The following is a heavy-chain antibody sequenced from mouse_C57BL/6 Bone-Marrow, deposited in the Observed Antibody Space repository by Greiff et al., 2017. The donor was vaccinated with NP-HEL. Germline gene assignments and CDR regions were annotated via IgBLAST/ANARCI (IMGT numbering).Heavy chain of an antibody. CDR2: IYPGGGYT. V-gene: IGHV1-63*01. D-gene: IGHD3-2*02. CDR3: ASGRQLRLRSWFAY. CDR1: GYTFTNYW. Sequence: VQLQQSGAELVRPGTSVKMSCKASGYTFTNYWIGWAKQRPGHGLEWIGDIYPGGGYTNYNEKFKSKATLTVDTSSSTAYMQLSSLTSEDSAVYYCASGRQLRLRSWFAYWGQGTLVTVSA. J-gene: IGHJ3*01.